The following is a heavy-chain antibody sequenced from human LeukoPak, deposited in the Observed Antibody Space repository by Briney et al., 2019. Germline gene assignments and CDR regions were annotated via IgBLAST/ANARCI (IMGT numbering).Heavy chain of an antibody. V-gene: IGHV4-38-2*02. CDR3: ARDHSTYYDFWSGYSGYFDL. CDR2: IYHSGST. D-gene: IGHD3-3*01. CDR1: GYSISSGYY. Sequence: KSSETLSLTCTVSGYSISSGYYWGWIRPPPGKGLEWIGSIYHSGSTYYNPSLKSRVTISVDTSKNQFSLKLSSVTAADTAVYYCARDHSTYYDFWSGYSGYFDLWGRGTLVTVSS. J-gene: IGHJ2*01.